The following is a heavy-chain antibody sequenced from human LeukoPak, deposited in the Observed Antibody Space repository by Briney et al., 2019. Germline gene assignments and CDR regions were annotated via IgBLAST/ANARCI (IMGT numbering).Heavy chain of an antibody. J-gene: IGHJ4*02. CDR1: GFTFSSYA. V-gene: IGHV3-23*01. CDR3: AKDPHSPYYYDSSGYYPY. D-gene: IGHD3-22*01. Sequence: GGSLRLSCAASGFTFSSYAMSWVRQAPGKGLEWVSAISGSGGSTYYADSVKGRFTISRDNSKNTLYLQMNSLRAEDTAVYYCAKDPHSPYYYDSSGYYPYWGQGTLVTVSS. CDR2: ISGSGGST.